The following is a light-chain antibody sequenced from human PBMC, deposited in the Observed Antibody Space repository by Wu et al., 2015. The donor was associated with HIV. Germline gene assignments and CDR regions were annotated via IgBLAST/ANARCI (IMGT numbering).Light chain of an antibody. CDR1: QGISNS. V-gene: IGKV1-NL1*01. CDR2: AAS. CDR3: QQYYSTLSLT. J-gene: IGKJ4*01. Sequence: DIQMTQSPSSLSASVGDRVTITCRASQGISNSLAWYQQKPGKAPKLLLYAASRLESGVPSRFSGSGSGTDYTLTISSLQPEDFATYYCQQYYSTLSLTFGGGTKVE.